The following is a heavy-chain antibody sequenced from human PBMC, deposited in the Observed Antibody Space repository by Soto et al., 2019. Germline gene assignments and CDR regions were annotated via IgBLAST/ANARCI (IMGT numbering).Heavy chain of an antibody. CDR1: GFSLSTGGMA. D-gene: IGHD2-21*02. CDR2: IYWDDDR. CDR3: VHSRCGGDCLRSYSSHYYYGEDV. V-gene: IGHV2-5*02. Sequence: QITLKESGPTMVKPTQTLTLTCTVSGFSLSTGGMAVGWIRQPPGKALEWLALIYWDDDRRYRPSLRSRLTVTKDTSKNQAVLTMTNMDPVDTATYYCVHSRCGGDCLRSYSSHYYYGEDVWGQGTTVTVSS. J-gene: IGHJ6*02.